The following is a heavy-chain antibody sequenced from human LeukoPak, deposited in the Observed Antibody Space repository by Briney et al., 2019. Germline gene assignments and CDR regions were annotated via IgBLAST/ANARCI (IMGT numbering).Heavy chain of an antibody. CDR2: INHSGST. CDR3: ARELTLWSGYRNAFDI. D-gene: IGHD3-3*01. J-gene: IGHJ3*02. CDR1: GGSFSGYY. V-gene: IGHV4-34*01. Sequence: PSETLSLTCAVYGGSFSGYYWSWIRQPPGKGLEWIGEINHSGSTKYNPSLKSRVTISVDTSKNQFSLKLSSVTAADTAVYYCARELTLWSGYRNAFDIWGQGTMVTVSS.